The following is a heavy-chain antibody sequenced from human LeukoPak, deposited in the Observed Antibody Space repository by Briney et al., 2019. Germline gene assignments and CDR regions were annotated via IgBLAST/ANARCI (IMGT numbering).Heavy chain of an antibody. D-gene: IGHD2-2*01. J-gene: IGHJ4*02. CDR1: GFTVSSNY. V-gene: IGHV3-53*05. Sequence: GGSLRLSCAASGFTVSSNYMSWVRQAPGKGLEWVSVIYNGGSTYYADSVKGRFTISRDNSKNTLYLQMNSLRAEDTAVYYCATAGYCSSTSCYGYYYGSGSYSGDYWGQGTLVTVSS. CDR2: IYNGGST. CDR3: ATAGYCSSTSCYGYYYGSGSYSGDY.